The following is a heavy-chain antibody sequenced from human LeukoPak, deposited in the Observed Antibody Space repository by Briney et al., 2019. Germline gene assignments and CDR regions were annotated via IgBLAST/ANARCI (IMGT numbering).Heavy chain of an antibody. Sequence: GGSLRLSCAASGFTFSSYGMHWVRQAPGKGLEWVATIKVDGSEKHYVDSVKGRFTISRDNAKNSLYLQMNSLRAEDTAVYYCARDLYRIVVVPHYFDYWGQGTLVTVSS. CDR3: ARDLYRIVVVPHYFDY. D-gene: IGHD3-22*01. V-gene: IGHV3-7*01. CDR2: IKVDGSEK. J-gene: IGHJ4*02. CDR1: GFTFSSYG.